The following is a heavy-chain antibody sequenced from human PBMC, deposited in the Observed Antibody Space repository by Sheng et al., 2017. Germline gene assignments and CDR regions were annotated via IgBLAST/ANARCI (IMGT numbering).Heavy chain of an antibody. J-gene: IGHJ4*02. CDR3: ARHIVADPSAIGFXY. CDR2: IKYSGST. CDR1: GGSLRGYY. V-gene: IGHV4-34*01. D-gene: IGHD2-2*02. Sequence: QVQLQQWGAGLLKPSETLSLSCAVYGGSLRGYYWSWIRQPPGKGLEWIGEIKYSGSTKYNPSLESRVIISVDTSKNQFSLKLTSVTAADTADYYCARHIVADPSAIGFXYWGREPWSPSHQ.